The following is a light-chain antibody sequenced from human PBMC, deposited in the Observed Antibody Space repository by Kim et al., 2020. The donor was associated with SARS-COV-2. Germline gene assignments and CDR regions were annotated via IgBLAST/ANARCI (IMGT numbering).Light chain of an antibody. CDR1: QAINNY. J-gene: IGKJ3*01. Sequence: DIQMTQFPSSLSASVGDRVTITCRASQAINNYLAWFQQKPGKAPKSLIYAASSLQSGVPPKFSGSGSGTDFTLTISSLQPEDFATYFCQQSYISPFTFGPGTKVDIK. V-gene: IGKV1-16*02. CDR2: AAS. CDR3: QQSYISPFT.